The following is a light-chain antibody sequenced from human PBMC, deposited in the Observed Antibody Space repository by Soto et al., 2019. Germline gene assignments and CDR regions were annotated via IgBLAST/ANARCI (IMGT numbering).Light chain of an antibody. Sequence: DIQMTQSPSSVSASVGDRVTITCRASQGITNWLAWYQQKPGKAPKRLIYDASALPRGVPSRFSGSGSGTKFTLTIASLQPDDFATYYCQQYETFSGTFGPGTKVDIK. V-gene: IGKV1-12*01. CDR1: QGITNW. CDR2: DAS. CDR3: QQYETFSGT. J-gene: IGKJ1*01.